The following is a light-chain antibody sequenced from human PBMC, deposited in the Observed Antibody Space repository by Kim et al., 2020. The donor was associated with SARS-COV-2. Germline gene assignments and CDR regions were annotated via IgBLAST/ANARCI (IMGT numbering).Light chain of an antibody. V-gene: IGLV1-51*01. CDR3: GTWDSSLSAYV. J-gene: IGLJ1*01. CDR1: SANIENNY. CDR2: DKE. Sequence: GQKVTISCSGSSANIENNYVSWYQQRPGTAPKLLIYDKERRPSGIPDRFSGSKSGTSATLGITGLQTGDEADYFCGTWDSSLSAYVFGTGTKVTVL.